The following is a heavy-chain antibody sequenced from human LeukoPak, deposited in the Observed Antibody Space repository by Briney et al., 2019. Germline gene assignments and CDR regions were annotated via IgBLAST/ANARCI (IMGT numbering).Heavy chain of an antibody. CDR2: IKSRTDGGTT. J-gene: IGHJ5*02. CDR3: ATPGRIPEAANWFDP. Sequence: NAGGSLRLSCAVSGFTFPNAWMSWLRQAPGKGLEWVGHIKSRTDGGTTDYAAPVKGRFTISRDDSENTLYLQMNSLKTEDTAVYYCATPGRIPEAANWFDPWGQGTLVTVSS. V-gene: IGHV3-15*01. D-gene: IGHD6-13*01. CDR1: GFTFPNAW.